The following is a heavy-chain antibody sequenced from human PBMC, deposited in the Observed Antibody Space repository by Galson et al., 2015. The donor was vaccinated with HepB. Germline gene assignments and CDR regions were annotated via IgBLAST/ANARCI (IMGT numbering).Heavy chain of an antibody. J-gene: IGHJ4*02. D-gene: IGHD6-19*01. Sequence: SLRLSCAASGFTVSNSWMSWVRQAPGKGLEWVGRIKSKTDGRTTDYAAPVKGRFTISRDDSKNTLYLQMNSLKTEDTAVYYCTTVEAIAVAGAYWGQGTLVTVSS. V-gene: IGHV3-15*01. CDR3: TTVEAIAVAGAY. CDR2: IKSKTDGRTT. CDR1: GFTVSNSW.